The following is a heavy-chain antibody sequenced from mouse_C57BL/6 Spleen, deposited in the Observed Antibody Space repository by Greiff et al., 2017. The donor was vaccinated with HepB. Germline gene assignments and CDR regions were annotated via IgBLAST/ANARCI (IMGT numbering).Heavy chain of an antibody. J-gene: IGHJ4*01. CDR1: GYTFTSYT. Sequence: VQLQQSGAELSRPGASVKMSCKASGYTFTSYTMHWVKQRPGQGLEWVGDINRSSGYTKYNQKFKDKATLTADKSSSTAYMQLSSLTSEDSAVYYCARGTGAMDYWGQGTSVTVSS. CDR2: INRSSGYT. CDR3: ARGTGAMDY. V-gene: IGHV1-4*01. D-gene: IGHD3-3*01.